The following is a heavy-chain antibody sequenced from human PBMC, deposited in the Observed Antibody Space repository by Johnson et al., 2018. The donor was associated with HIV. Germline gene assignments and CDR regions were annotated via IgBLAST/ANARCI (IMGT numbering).Heavy chain of an antibody. CDR1: GFTVSTNY. CDR2: ISYDGSNK. V-gene: IGHV3-30*18. J-gene: IGHJ3*02. Sequence: VQVVESGGGVVQPGRSLRLSCAASGFTVSTNYMSWVRQAPGKGLEWVAVISYDGSNKYYADSVKGRFTISRDNSKNTLYVQMNSLRAEDTAVYYCAKDRIGDYADAFDIWGQGTMVTVSS. CDR3: AKDRIGDYADAFDI. D-gene: IGHD4-17*01.